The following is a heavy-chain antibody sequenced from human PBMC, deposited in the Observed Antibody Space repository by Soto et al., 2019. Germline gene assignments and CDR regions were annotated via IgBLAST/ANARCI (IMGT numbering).Heavy chain of an antibody. J-gene: IGHJ5*01. Sequence: GGSLRLSCAASGFTFKNFAVSWVRQAPGKGMEWVSAIGGSGSSANYADSVKGRFTVSRDDSKSTLYLQMSGLRVDDTALYYCAKYSVAYNGEWDWFYFWGKGTLVTVSS. D-gene: IGHD3-10*01. V-gene: IGHV3-23*01. CDR3: AKYSVAYNGEWDWFYF. CDR1: GFTFKNFA. CDR2: IGGSGSSA.